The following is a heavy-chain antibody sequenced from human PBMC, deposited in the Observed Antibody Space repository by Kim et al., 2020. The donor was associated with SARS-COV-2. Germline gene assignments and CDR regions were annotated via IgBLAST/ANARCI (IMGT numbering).Heavy chain of an antibody. Sequence: SETLSLTCAVYGGSFSGYYWSWIRQPPGKGLEWIGEINHSGSTNYNPSLKSRVTISVDTSKNQFSLKLSSVTAADTAVYYCARPRYHYYGSGSLDYWGQGTLVTVSS. CDR1: GGSFSGYY. D-gene: IGHD3-10*01. V-gene: IGHV4-34*01. CDR3: ARPRYHYYGSGSLDY. CDR2: INHSGST. J-gene: IGHJ4*02.